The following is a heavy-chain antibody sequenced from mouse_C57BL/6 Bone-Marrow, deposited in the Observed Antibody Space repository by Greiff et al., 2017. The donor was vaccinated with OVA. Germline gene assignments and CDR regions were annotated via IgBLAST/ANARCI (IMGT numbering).Heavy chain of an antibody. D-gene: IGHD1-1*01. CDR1: GYTFTEYT. CDR3: ARHEAPSIYYYGSSPYFDY. CDR2: FYPGSGSI. V-gene: IGHV1-62-2*01. J-gene: IGHJ2*01. Sequence: QVQLQQSGAELVKPGASVKLSCKASGYTFTEYTIHWVKQRSGQGLEWIGWFYPGSGSIKYNEKFKDKATLTADKSSSTVYMELSRLTSEDSAVYFCARHEAPSIYYYGSSPYFDYWGQGTTLTVSS.